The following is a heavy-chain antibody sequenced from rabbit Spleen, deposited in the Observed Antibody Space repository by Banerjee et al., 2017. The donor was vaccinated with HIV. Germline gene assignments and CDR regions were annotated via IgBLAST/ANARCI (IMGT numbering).Heavy chain of an antibody. CDR3: ARDLVGVIGWNFYL. CDR2: IGTGSSGFT. Sequence: QSLEESGGDLVKPGASLTLTCTTSGFDFSRSYWMCWVRQAPGKGLEWIACIGTGSSGFTYFASWAKGRFTISKTSSTTVTLRMTSLTAADRATYFCARDLVGVIGWNFYLWGPGTLVTVS. D-gene: IGHD1-1*01. CDR1: GFDFSRSYW. V-gene: IGHV1S40*01. J-gene: IGHJ4*01.